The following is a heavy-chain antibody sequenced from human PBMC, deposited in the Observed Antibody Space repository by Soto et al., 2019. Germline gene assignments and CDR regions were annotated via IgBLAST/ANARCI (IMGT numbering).Heavy chain of an antibody. V-gene: IGHV1-69*02. CDR1: TGILNYNT. CDR2: VIPMVEMS. Sequence: QVQLVQSGAEVKKSGSSVKVSCTASTGILNYNTLSWVRQAPGQGLEWLGRVIPMVEMSSYAQKFQGRVTXTXDXXTSTVYMVLTNLTSDDRAVYFCATNYGSGSTHFDSWSQGTLVTVS. J-gene: IGHJ4*02. D-gene: IGHD3-10*01. CDR3: ATNYGSGSTHFDS.